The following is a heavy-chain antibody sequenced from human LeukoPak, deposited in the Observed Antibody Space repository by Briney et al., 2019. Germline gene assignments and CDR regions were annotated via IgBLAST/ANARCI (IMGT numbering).Heavy chain of an antibody. CDR3: ARSSGGWIDY. CDR2: TYYGSKWYN. V-gene: IGHV6-1*01. CDR1: GDSVSSNSAA. D-gene: IGHD6-19*01. Sequence: HSQTLSLTCAISGDSVSSNSAAWNWIRQSPLRGLEWLGRTYYGSKWYNGYAVSVKNRIIINPDTSKNQFSLQLNSVTPEDTAVYYCARSSGGWIDYWGQGTLATVSS. J-gene: IGHJ4*02.